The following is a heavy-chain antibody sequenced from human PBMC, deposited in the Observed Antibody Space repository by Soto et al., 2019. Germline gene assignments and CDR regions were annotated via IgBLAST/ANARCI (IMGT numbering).Heavy chain of an antibody. CDR2: ISAYNGNT. CDR1: GYTFTSYG. D-gene: IGHD2-2*01. J-gene: IGHJ4*02. Sequence: ASVKVSCKASGYTFTSYGISWVRQAPGQGLEWMGWISAYNGNTNYAQKLQGRVTMTTDTSTSTAYMELRSLRSDDTAVYYCARGNADIVVVPAASAQSPPYYFDYWGQGTLVTVSS. CDR3: ARGNADIVVVPAASAQSPPYYFDY. V-gene: IGHV1-18*01.